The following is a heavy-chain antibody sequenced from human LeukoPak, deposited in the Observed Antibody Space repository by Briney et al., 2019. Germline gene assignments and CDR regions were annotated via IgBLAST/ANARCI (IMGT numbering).Heavy chain of an antibody. V-gene: IGHV3-30*18. D-gene: IGHD5-24*01. CDR3: AKVRRDGYNPTDY. Sequence: PGRSLRLSCAASGFTFSSYGMHWVRQAPGKGLEWVAVISYDGSNKYYADSVKGRFTISRDNSKNTLYLQMNSLRAEDTAVYYCAKVRRDGYNPTDYWGQGTLVTVSS. CDR2: ISYDGSNK. J-gene: IGHJ4*02. CDR1: GFTFSSYG.